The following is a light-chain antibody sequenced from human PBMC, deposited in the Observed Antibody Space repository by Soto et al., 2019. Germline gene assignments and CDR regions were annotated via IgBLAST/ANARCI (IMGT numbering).Light chain of an antibody. Sequence: DIQMTQSPSTLSASVGDRVTITCRASQTIGSWLAWYQQKPGKAPKLLIFDASTLETGVPSRFRGGGSGTEFTLTIGSLQADDFATYYCQQYNTYSWTFGQGTKVDI. CDR1: QTIGSW. CDR2: DAS. J-gene: IGKJ1*01. V-gene: IGKV1-5*01. CDR3: QQYNTYSWT.